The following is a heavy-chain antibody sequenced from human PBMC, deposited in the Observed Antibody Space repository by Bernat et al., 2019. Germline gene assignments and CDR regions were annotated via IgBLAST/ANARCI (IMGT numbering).Heavy chain of an antibody. Sequence: QVTLKESGPVLVKPTETLTRTCTVSGFSLSNARMGVSWIRQPPGKALEWLAHIFSNDEKSYSTTLKSRLNISKDTSKSQVVLTMTNMDPVDTATYYCPRIVFLEWLLPYNWFDPWGQGTLVSVYS. CDR2: IFSNDEK. CDR3: PRIVFLEWLLPYNWFDP. V-gene: IGHV2-26*01. J-gene: IGHJ5*02. D-gene: IGHD3-3*01. CDR1: GFSLSNARMG.